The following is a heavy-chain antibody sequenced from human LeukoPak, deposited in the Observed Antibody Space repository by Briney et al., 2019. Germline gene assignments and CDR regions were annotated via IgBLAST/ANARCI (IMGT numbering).Heavy chain of an antibody. D-gene: IGHD5/OR15-5a*01. V-gene: IGHV4-30-2*01. CDR3: ARVYDASVLYFDY. CDR2: ISHSGTT. Sequence: SETLSLTCAVSGGSISSGGHSWSWIRQPPGKGLEWLGYISHSGTTYYNLSLKSRATISVDRSKNQFSLQLNSVTAADSAVYYCARVYDASVLYFDYWGRGTLVTVSS. CDR1: GGSISSGGHS. J-gene: IGHJ4*02.